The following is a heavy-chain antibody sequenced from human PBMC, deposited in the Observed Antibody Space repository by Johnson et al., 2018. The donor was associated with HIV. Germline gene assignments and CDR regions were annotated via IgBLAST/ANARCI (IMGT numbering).Heavy chain of an antibody. D-gene: IGHD6-19*01. CDR3: ARIPGSGWEHDAFDI. V-gene: IGHV3-30*03. J-gene: IGHJ3*02. Sequence: QVQLVESGGGVVQPGRSLRLSCAASGFTFSSYGMHWVRQAPGKGLEWLAVISYDGSNKYYGDSVKGRFTISRENSKNTLYLQMNSLRAEDTAVYYCARIPGSGWEHDAFDIWGQGTMVTVSS. CDR1: GFTFSSYG. CDR2: ISYDGSNK.